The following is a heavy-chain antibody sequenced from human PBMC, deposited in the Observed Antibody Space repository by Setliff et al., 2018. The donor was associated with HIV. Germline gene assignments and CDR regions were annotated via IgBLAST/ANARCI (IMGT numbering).Heavy chain of an antibody. Sequence: LRLSCAASGFTFSGSTIHWVRQASGKGLEWVGRIGSKANSYATAYAASVKGRFTTSRDDSKNTAFLQMNSLKSEDTAVYYCTGWGSGWPQNYWGQGTLVTVSS. V-gene: IGHV3-73*01. J-gene: IGHJ4*02. D-gene: IGHD6-19*01. CDR2: IGSKANSYAT. CDR1: GFTFSGST. CDR3: TGWGSGWPQNY.